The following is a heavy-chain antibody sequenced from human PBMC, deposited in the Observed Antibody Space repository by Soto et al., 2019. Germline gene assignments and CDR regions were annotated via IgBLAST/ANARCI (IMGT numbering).Heavy chain of an antibody. J-gene: IGHJ4*02. D-gene: IGHD6-19*01. Sequence: AETLSLTCAVSGGAIISSNWLSLVRQPPGRGLEWIGEIYHSGSTNYNPSLKSRVTISVDKSKNQFSLKLSSVTAADTAVYYCARVGSGWYQFDYWGQGTLVTVSS. CDR3: ARVGSGWYQFDY. V-gene: IGHV4-4*02. CDR1: GGAIISSNW. CDR2: IYHSGST.